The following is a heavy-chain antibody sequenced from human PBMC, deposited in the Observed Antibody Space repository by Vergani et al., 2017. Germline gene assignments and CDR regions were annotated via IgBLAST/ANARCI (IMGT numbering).Heavy chain of an antibody. Sequence: QVQLVQSGAEVKKPGSSVKVSCKASGGTFSSYAISWVRQAPGQGLEWMGGIIPIFGTANYAQKFQGRVTITADESTGTAYMGLSSLRSEDTAVYYCARTPYSGYDQYIDYWGQGTLVTVSS. V-gene: IGHV1-69*01. D-gene: IGHD5-12*01. CDR1: GGTFSSYA. J-gene: IGHJ4*02. CDR3: ARTPYSGYDQYIDY. CDR2: IIPIFGTA.